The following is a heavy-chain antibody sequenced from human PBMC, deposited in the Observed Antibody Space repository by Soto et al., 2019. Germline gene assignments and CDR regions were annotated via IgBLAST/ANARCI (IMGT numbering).Heavy chain of an antibody. Sequence: EVQLVESGGGLVQPGGSLRLSCAASGFTFSSYSMNCVRQAPGKGLEWVSYISSSSSTIYYADSVTGRFTISRDNAKSSLYLQMNSLRDETTAVYYCARVSGFWTGLPPFDYWGQGTLVTVSS. CDR1: GFTFSSYS. CDR2: ISSSSSTI. J-gene: IGHJ4*02. V-gene: IGHV3-48*02. CDR3: ARVSGFWTGLPPFDY. D-gene: IGHD3-3*01.